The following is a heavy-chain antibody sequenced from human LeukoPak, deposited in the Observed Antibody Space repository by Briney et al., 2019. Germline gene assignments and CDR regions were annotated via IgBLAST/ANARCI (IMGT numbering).Heavy chain of an antibody. CDR1: GFTFSSYC. D-gene: IGHD3-3*01. CDR2: ISSSSGTI. V-gene: IGHV3-48*01. Sequence: PGGTLRLSCVASGFTFSSYCMNWVRQAPGKGLEWISFISSSSGTIYYADSVKGRFTISRDNAKNSVYLQVNSLRVEDTAVYSCAKGRERHDFWSGYHDYWGQGILVTVSS. CDR3: AKGRERHDFWSGYHDY. J-gene: IGHJ4*02.